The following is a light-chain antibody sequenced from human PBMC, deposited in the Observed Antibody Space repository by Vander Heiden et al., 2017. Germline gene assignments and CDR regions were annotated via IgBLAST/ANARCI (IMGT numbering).Light chain of an antibody. J-gene: IGKJ3*01. V-gene: IGKV1-39*01. Sequence: LPMTQSPSSLSASVGFSVTIPCRASQSMSSYVNWYQQKAGKAPKRLMYDAASLQSGVPSMCSGSGAGTEFTLTISSLQPEEFATYYCQKSYSTLTFGPGTKVDIK. CDR1: QSMSSY. CDR2: DAA. CDR3: QKSYSTLT.